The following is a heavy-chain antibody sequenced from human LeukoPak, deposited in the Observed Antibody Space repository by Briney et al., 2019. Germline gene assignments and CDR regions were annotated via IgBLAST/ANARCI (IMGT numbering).Heavy chain of an antibody. CDR2: ISWNSGSI. V-gene: IGHV3-9*01. D-gene: IGHD2-2*02. CDR3: AKDPGPIVVVPAAIT. CDR1: GFTFDDYA. Sequence: GGSLRLSCAASGFTFDDYAMHWVRQGPGKGLEWVSGISWNSGSIGYADSVKGRFTISRDNSKNTLYLQMNSLRAEDTAVYYCAKDPGPIVVVPAAITWGQGTLVTVSS. J-gene: IGHJ5*02.